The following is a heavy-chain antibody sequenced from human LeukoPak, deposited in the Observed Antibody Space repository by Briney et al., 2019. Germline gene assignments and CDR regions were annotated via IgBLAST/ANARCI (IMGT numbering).Heavy chain of an antibody. CDR3: ARDLDYYDSSGHAENAFDI. CDR2: ISGYNGNT. D-gene: IGHD3-22*01. V-gene: IGHV1-18*01. J-gene: IGHJ3*02. Sequence: ASVKVSCKASGYTFTRYGISWVRQAPGQGLEWMGWISGYNGNTNYAQKLQGRVTMITDTSTTTAYMELRSLRSDDTAVYYCARDLDYYDSSGHAENAFDIWGQGTMVTVSS. CDR1: GYTFTRYG.